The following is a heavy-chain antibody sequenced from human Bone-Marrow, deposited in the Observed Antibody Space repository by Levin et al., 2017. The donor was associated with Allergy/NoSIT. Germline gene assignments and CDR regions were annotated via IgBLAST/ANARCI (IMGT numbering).Heavy chain of an antibody. Sequence: SCAASGFTFDDYAMHWVRQAPGKGLEWVSGISWNSGSIGYADSVKGRFTISRDNAKNSLYLQMNSLRAEDTALYYCAKDRRLGYGSYYYMDVWGKGTTVTVSS. V-gene: IGHV3-9*01. CDR2: ISWNSGSI. J-gene: IGHJ6*03. CDR1: GFTFDDYA. D-gene: IGHD4-17*01. CDR3: AKDRRLGYGSYYYMDV.